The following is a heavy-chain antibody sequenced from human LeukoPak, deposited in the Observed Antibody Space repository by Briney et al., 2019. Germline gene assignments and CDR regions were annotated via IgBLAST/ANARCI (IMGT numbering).Heavy chain of an antibody. J-gene: IGHJ5*02. V-gene: IGHV4-59*08. CDR3: ARHSGSGWFDP. CDR2: LYNGGST. Sequence: SETLSLTCTVSGGSISSYSWIWLRQPPGKGLEWIGYLYNGGSTSYNPSLKSRVTVSVGTSKNQFSLRLSSVTAADTAVYYCARHSGSGWFDPWGQGTLVTVSS. CDR1: GGSISSYS. D-gene: IGHD3-10*01.